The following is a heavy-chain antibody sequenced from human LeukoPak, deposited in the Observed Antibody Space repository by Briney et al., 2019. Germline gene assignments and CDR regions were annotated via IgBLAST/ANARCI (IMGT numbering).Heavy chain of an antibody. D-gene: IGHD1-26*01. J-gene: IGHJ4*02. Sequence: GGSLRLSCAASGFTFSSYAMSWVRQAPGKGLEWVSAISGSGGSTYYADSVKGRFTISRDNAKNSLYLQMNSLRAEDTAVYYCARVRGSYSPDYWGQGTLVTVSS. CDR1: GFTFSSYA. CDR3: ARVRGSYSPDY. V-gene: IGHV3-23*01. CDR2: ISGSGGST.